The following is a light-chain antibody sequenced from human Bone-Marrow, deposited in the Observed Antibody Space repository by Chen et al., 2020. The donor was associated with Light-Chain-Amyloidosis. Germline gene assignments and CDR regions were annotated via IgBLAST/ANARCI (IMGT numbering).Light chain of an antibody. CDR1: SSDVGSYNL. V-gene: IGLV2-23*01. J-gene: IGLJ2*01. Sequence: QSALTQPASVSGSPGQSITISCTGTSSDVGSYNLVSWYQQHPGKAPKLMIYEGSKRPSGVSNRFSGSKSGNTASLTISVLQAEDEADYYCCSYAGSSPHAVFGGGTKLTVL. CDR2: EGS. CDR3: CSYAGSSPHAV.